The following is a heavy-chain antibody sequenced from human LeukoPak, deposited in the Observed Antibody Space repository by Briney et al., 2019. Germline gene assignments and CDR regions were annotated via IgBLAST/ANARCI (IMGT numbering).Heavy chain of an antibody. CDR3: ARYRLVGYYFDY. Sequence: SETLSLTCTVSGGSLSSYYWSWIRQPPGKGLEWIGYIYYSGSTNYNPSLKSRVAISVDTSKNQFSLKLSSVTAADTAVYYCARYRLVGYYFDYWGQGTLVTVSS. D-gene: IGHD6-19*01. CDR1: GGSLSSYY. CDR2: IYYSGST. V-gene: IGHV4-59*01. J-gene: IGHJ4*02.